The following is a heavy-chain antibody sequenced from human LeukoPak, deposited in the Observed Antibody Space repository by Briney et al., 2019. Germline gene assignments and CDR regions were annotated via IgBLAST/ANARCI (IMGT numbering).Heavy chain of an antibody. CDR3: ARKMSGYSYGYFDP. CDR1: GFTFGDYA. D-gene: IGHD5-18*01. Sequence: GGSLRLSCTGSGFTFGDYALNWVRQAPGKGLEWVSSISSSSSYIYYADSVKGRFTISRDNAKNSLYLQMNSLRAEDTAVYYCARKMSGYSYGYFDPWGQGTLVTVSS. CDR2: ISSSSSYI. J-gene: IGHJ5*02. V-gene: IGHV3-21*01.